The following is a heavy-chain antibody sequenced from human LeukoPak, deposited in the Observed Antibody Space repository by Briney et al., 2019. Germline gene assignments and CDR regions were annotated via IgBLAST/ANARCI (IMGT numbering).Heavy chain of an antibody. CDR3: ARAKDYDFWSGYPPRWYYYMDV. CDR2: IYHSGST. V-gene: IGHV4-38-2*02. D-gene: IGHD3-3*01. Sequence: TSETLSLTCTVSGYSISSGYYWGWIRQPPGQGLEWIGSIYHSGSTYYNPSLKSRVTISVDTSKNQFSLKLSSVTAADTAVYYCARAKDYDFWSGYPPRWYYYMDVWGKGTTVTVSS. J-gene: IGHJ6*03. CDR1: GYSISSGYY.